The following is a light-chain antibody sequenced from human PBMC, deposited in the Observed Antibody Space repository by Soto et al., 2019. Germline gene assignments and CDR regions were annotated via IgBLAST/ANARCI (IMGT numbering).Light chain of an antibody. CDR3: PHSNSYLEP. J-gene: IGKJ1*01. CDR2: KAS. V-gene: IGKV1-5*03. Sequence: DNQMTQAPCTVSGNVEDRVTITCLASQSISSLLAWYQQKPGKAPKLLIYKASTLKSGVPSRFSGSGSGTEFTLTISSLQPDDFATYYCPHSNSYLEPFAQGTKVDI. CDR1: QSISSL.